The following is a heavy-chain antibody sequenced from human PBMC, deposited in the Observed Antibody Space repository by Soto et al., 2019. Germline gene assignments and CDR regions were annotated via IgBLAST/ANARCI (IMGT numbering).Heavy chain of an antibody. CDR1: GYTFTSYG. Sequence: QVQLVQSGAEVKKPGASVKVSCKASGYTFTSYGISWVRQAPGQGLEWMGWISAYNGNTNYAQKFQGRVTITADESTSTAYMELSSLRSEDTAVYYCAREDYGGNPDYWGQGTLVTVSS. V-gene: IGHV1-18*01. CDR3: AREDYGGNPDY. CDR2: ISAYNGNT. J-gene: IGHJ4*02. D-gene: IGHD4-17*01.